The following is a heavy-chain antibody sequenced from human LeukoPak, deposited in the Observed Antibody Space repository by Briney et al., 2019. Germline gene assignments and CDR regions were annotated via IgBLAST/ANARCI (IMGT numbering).Heavy chain of an antibody. J-gene: IGHJ3*02. V-gene: IGHV3-7*05. CDR3: VRDGMGVIKAFDI. D-gene: IGHD3-10*01. CDR1: GFSLSSYW. CDR2: IKPDGSQI. Sequence: PGGSLRLSCVVSGFSLSSYWMSWVRQAPGKGLEWVANIKPDGSQIYYVDSVKGRFTISRDNAKNSLNLQMSSLRAEDTAVYYRVRDGMGVIKAFDIWGQGTMVTVTS.